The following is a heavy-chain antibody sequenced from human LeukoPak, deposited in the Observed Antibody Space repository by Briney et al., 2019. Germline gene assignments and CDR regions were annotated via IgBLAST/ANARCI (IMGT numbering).Heavy chain of an antibody. D-gene: IGHD6-13*01. J-gene: IGHJ4*02. V-gene: IGHV3-48*02. CDR1: GFTFSNFW. Sequence: GGSLRLSCAAAGFTFSNFWMTWCRQAPGKGLGWVSYISGSSSTIYYADSVKGRFTISRDNTKNSLYLKINSLRDEDTDVYYCGRGGKVEQLVLARWGQGSLVTVSS. CDR2: ISGSSSTI. CDR3: GRGGKVEQLVLAR.